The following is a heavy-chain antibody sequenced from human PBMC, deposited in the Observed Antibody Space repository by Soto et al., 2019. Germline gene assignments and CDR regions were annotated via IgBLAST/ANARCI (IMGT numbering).Heavy chain of an antibody. D-gene: IGHD5-12*01. CDR1: GGSISSYY. Sequence: SETLSLTCTVSGGSISSYYWSWIRQPPGKGLEWIGYIYYSGSTNYNPSLKSRVTISVDTSKNQFSLKLSSVTAADTAVYYCAGVGRLRLLGIGLWGQGTLVTVSS. CDR3: AGVGRLRLLGIGL. J-gene: IGHJ4*02. V-gene: IGHV4-59*01. CDR2: IYYSGST.